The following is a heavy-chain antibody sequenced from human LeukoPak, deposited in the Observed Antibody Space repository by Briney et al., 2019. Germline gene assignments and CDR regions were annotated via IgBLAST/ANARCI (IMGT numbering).Heavy chain of an antibody. CDR2: ISAYGGNT. V-gene: IGHV1-18*01. Sequence: ASVKVSCKASGYTFTNYGISWVRQAPGQGLEWMGWISAYGGNTKYAQKLQGRVTLTTDTSTSTAYMELRSLRSDDTAVYYCARERGENWFDPWGQGTLVTVSS. CDR3: ARERGENWFDP. D-gene: IGHD3-16*01. J-gene: IGHJ5*02. CDR1: GYTFTNYG.